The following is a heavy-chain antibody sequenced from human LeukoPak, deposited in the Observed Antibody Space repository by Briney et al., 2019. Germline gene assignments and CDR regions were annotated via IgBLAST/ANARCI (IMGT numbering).Heavy chain of an antibody. CDR2: INPNSGGT. CDR1: GYTFTGYY. J-gene: IGHJ5*02. V-gene: IGHV1-2*02. D-gene: IGHD3-22*01. CDR3: ARVDYYDSSGYYH. Sequence: GASVKVSCKASGYTFTGYYMHWVRQAPGQGLEWMGWINPNSGGTNYAQKFQGRVTMTRDTSISTAYMELSRLRSDDTAVYYCARVDYYDSSGYYHWGQGTLVTVSS.